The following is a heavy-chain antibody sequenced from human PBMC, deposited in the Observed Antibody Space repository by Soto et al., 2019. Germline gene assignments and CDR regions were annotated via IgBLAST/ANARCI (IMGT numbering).Heavy chain of an antibody. V-gene: IGHV3-30-3*01. Sequence: QVQLLQSGGGAVQPGTSLTLSCAATGFTFANYPMHWVRQGPDKGLEWLALISEDGSSQYIADSVKGRFTVTRDNSNNSLHLHPNGLRREDAAVYHCARGRIAQYYDIWAQGSLVSV. CDR1: GFTFANYP. CDR2: ISEDGSSQ. CDR3: ARGRIAQYYDI. D-gene: IGHD3-9*01. J-gene: IGHJ4*02.